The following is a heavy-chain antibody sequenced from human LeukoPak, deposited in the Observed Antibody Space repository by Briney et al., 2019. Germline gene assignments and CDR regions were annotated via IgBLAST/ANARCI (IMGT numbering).Heavy chain of an antibody. D-gene: IGHD3-22*01. CDR1: GFPFSDYY. CDR2: ISSSSTYI. J-gene: IGHJ3*01. V-gene: IGHV3-21*01. Sequence: GGSLRLSCAASGFPFSDYYMNWVRQAPGKGLEWVSAISSSSTYIYYADSVKGRFTISRDNAKNTLYLQMNSLRAEDTAVYYCARGDSLLVDSSSYFRDAFDVWGQGTMVTVSS. CDR3: ARGDSLLVDSSSYFRDAFDV.